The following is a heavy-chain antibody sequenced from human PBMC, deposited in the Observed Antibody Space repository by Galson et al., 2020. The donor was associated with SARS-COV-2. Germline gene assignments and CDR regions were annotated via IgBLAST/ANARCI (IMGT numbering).Heavy chain of an antibody. Sequence: SCAASGFTFSDHYMDWVRQAPGKGLEWVGRTRNKANSYTTEYAASVKGRFTISRDDSKNSLYLQMNSLKTEDTAVYYCARSRGTMVPFFAWGQGTLVTVSS. V-gene: IGHV3-72*01. D-gene: IGHD3-10*01. CDR2: TRNKANSYTT. CDR3: ARSRGTMVPFFA. J-gene: IGHJ5*02. CDR1: GFTFSDHY.